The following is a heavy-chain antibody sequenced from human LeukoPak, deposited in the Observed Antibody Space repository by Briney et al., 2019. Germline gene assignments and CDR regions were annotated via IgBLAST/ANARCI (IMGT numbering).Heavy chain of an antibody. V-gene: IGHV3-74*01. CDR2: IRSDGSDT. J-gene: IGHJ4*02. D-gene: IGHD2/OR15-2a*01. CDR3: ARDWFHAIDY. CDR1: GFTFSDTW. Sequence: GGSLRLSCAASGFTFSDTWMHWVRQAPGEGLVWVSRIRSDGSDTRYAESVKGRFTISRDNAKNTLYLQMNSLRAEDAAVYYCARDWFHAIDYWGQGTLVTVSS.